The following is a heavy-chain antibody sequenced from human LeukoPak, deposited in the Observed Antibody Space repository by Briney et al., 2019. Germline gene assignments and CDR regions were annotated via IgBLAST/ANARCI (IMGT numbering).Heavy chain of an antibody. D-gene: IGHD5-12*01. V-gene: IGHV3-7*01. CDR2: INQDGSDK. CDR1: GFAFSNYW. Sequence: GGSLRLSCAASGFAFSNYWMIWVRQAPGEGLEWVADINQDGSDKYFVDSVKGRFTISRDNAKNSLYLQMNSLRAEDTAVYYCAHLHVDIMTTTSYYFDYWGQGTLVAVSS. J-gene: IGHJ4*02. CDR3: AHLHVDIMTTTSYYFDY.